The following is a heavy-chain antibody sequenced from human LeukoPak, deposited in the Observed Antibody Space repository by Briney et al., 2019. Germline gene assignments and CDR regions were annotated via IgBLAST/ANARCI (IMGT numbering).Heavy chain of an antibody. CDR2: ISWNSGSI. CDR1: GSTFDDYA. D-gene: IGHD6-13*01. Sequence: PGGSLRLSCAASGSTFDDYAMHWVRQAPGKGLEWVSGISWNSGSIGYADSVKGRFTISRDNAKNSLYLQMNSLRAEDMALYYCAKATSSSWYAQGWFDPWGQGTLVTVSS. V-gene: IGHV3-9*03. J-gene: IGHJ5*02. CDR3: AKATSSSWYAQGWFDP.